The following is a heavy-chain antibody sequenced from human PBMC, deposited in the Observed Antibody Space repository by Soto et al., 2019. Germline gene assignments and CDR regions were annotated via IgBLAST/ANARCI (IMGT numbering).Heavy chain of an antibody. D-gene: IGHD2-2*01. V-gene: IGHV3-23*01. J-gene: IGHJ6*02. CDR3: AKDPPWTVGPLAMDV. CDR1: GFTFSTRA. Sequence: GGSLRLSCVASGFTFSTRAMSWVRQAPGKGLEWVSTFSGSGGNIYYAESVKGRLTISRDDSKNTLYLQMNSLRVEDTAVYYCAKDPPWTVGPLAMDVWGQGTTVTVSS. CDR2: FSGSGGNI.